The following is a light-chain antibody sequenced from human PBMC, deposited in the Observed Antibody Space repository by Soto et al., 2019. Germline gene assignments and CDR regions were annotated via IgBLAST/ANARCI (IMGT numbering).Light chain of an antibody. V-gene: IGKV4-1*01. CDR2: CAS. CDR1: QRVYYSSNNKNY. CDR3: QQYYTPPPT. J-gene: IGKJ1*01. Sequence: DIVMTQSPDSLAVSLGERATINCKSSQRVYYSSNNKNYLAWYQQKLGQPPKLLIYCASTRESGVPDRFSSRGSGTDFTLTISSLQAEDVALYYWQQYYTPPPTFGQGTKVEIK.